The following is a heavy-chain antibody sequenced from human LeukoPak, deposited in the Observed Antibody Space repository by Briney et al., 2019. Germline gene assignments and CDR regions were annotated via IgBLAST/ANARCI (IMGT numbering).Heavy chain of an antibody. V-gene: IGHV1-69*04. Sequence: GASVKVSCKASGGTFSSYAISWVRQAPGQGLEWMGRIIPILGIANYAQKFQGRVTITADKSTSTAYMELSSLRSEDTAVYYCARGIGASYVDYWGQGTLVTVSS. CDR2: IIPILGIA. CDR1: GGTFSSYA. J-gene: IGHJ4*02. D-gene: IGHD3-16*01. CDR3: ARGIGASYVDY.